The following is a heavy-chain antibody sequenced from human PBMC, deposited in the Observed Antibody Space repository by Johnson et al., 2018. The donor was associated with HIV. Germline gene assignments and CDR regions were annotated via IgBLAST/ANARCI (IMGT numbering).Heavy chain of an antibody. V-gene: IGHV3-23*04. Sequence: VQLVESGGGLVQPGGSLRLSCAASGFTFSSYAMSWVRQAPGKGLEWVSAISGSGGSTYYADSVQGRFTISRDNSKNTLYLQMNNLRLEDTAVYYCARGAAVSGTLVDPFDIWGRGTMVTVSS. CDR2: ISGSGGST. CDR1: GFTFSSYA. CDR3: ARGAAVSGTLVDPFDI. D-gene: IGHD1-26*01. J-gene: IGHJ3*02.